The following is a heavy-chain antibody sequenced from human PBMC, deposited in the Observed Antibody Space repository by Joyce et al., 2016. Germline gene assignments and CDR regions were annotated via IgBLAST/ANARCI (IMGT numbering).Heavy chain of an antibody. D-gene: IGHD2-21*01. J-gene: IGHJ2*01. CDR1: GLTFSNYW. CDR2: LKQFGSQR. CDR3: ARNSSGYFDL. Sequence: EVQLVESGGGLVEPGGSLRLSCAASGLTFSNYWMTWVRQAPGKGLECVASLKQFGSQRYYVDSVKGRFSISRDNTKNSLYLQMSSLRAEDTAVYYCARNSSGYFDLWGRGTLVTVSS. V-gene: IGHV3-7*03.